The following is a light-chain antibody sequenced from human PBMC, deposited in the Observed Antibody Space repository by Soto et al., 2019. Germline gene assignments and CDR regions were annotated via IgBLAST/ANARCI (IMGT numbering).Light chain of an antibody. CDR3: QQSYSTPRT. V-gene: IGKV1-39*01. CDR2: GAS. J-gene: IGKJ3*01. Sequence: DIPLTQSPSSLSAYVGDRVTIPCRASQNIISHLNWYQQKPGKAPKLLIYGASSLQSGVPLRFSGSGSGTDFTLTISSLQPEDFATYYCQQSYSTPRTFAPGTKVDI. CDR1: QNIISH.